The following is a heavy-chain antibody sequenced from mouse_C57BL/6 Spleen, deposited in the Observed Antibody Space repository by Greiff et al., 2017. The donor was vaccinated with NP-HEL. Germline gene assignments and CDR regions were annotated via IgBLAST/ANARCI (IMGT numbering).Heavy chain of an antibody. Sequence: QVQLKQPGAELVKPGASVKMSCKASGYTFTSYWITWVKQRPGQGLEWIGDIYPGSGSTNYNEKFKSKATLTVDTSSSTAYMQLSSLTSEDSAVYYCARDYDYDQAWFAYWGQGTLVTVSA. CDR1: GYTFTSYW. J-gene: IGHJ3*01. D-gene: IGHD2-4*01. CDR2: IYPGSGST. CDR3: ARDYDYDQAWFAY. V-gene: IGHV1-55*01.